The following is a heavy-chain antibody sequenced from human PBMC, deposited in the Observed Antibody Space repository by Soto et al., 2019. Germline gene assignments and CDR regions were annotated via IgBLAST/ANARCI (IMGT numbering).Heavy chain of an antibody. D-gene: IGHD3-10*01. CDR3: ARDRGAAGIYYYYYGMDV. J-gene: IGHJ6*02. Sequence: SVKVSCKASGGTFSSYAISWVRQAPGQGREWMGGIIPIFGTANYAQKFQGRVTITADESTSTAYMELSSLRSEDTAVYYCARDRGAAGIYYYYYGMDVWGQGTTVTVSS. CDR1: GGTFSSYA. V-gene: IGHV1-69*13. CDR2: IIPIFGTA.